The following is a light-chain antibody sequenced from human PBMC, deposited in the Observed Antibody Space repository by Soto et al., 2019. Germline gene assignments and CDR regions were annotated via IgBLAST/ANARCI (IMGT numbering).Light chain of an antibody. CDR3: QHYHSQSIT. J-gene: IGKJ4*01. Sequence: DILLIQSPATLSASVGDRITITCRASENIFKFLAWYQQRSGSVPNLLIYAASDLERGVPSRFSGSGSGTEFTLTIDNLQPNDSATYFCQHYHSQSITFGGGTQVDVK. V-gene: IGKV1-5*01. CDR1: ENIFKF. CDR2: AAS.